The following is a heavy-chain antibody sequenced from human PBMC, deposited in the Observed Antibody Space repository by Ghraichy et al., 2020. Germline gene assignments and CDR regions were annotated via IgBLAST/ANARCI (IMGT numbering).Heavy chain of an antibody. CDR3: ARASSSYDNSGWYKEAGQVTY. J-gene: IGHJ4*02. V-gene: IGHV4-34*01. D-gene: IGHD6-19*01. CDR2: IDRSGYT. CDR1: GGSFSGYY. Sequence: SETLSLTCAVFGGSFSGYYWSWIRKSPGKGLEWIGDIDRSGYTNYNPSLRSRITISVDTSKNQFSLRLTSVTAADTAVYYCARASSSYDNSGWYKEAGQVTYWGQGTLVTVSS.